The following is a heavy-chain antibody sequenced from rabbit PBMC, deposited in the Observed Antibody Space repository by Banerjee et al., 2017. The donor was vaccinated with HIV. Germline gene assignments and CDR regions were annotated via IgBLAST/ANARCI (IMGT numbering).Heavy chain of an antibody. D-gene: IGHD4-1*01. CDR2: IYNGDGNT. J-gene: IGHJ4*01. Sequence: EESGGDLVKPGASLTLTCTASGFSFSSSYYMCWVRQAPGKGPEWIACIYNGDGNTYYASWVNGRFTISRSTSLNTVTLQMTSLTAVDRATYFCARDLDGVIGWNFGWWGQGTLVTVS. V-gene: IGHV1S47*01. CDR1: GFSFSSSYY. CDR3: ARDLDGVIGWNFGW.